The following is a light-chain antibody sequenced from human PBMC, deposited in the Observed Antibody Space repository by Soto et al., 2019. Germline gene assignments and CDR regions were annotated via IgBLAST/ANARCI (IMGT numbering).Light chain of an antibody. V-gene: IGKV3-20*01. CDR2: GAS. CDR1: KSGSSNY. Sequence: EIVLTQSPGTLSLSPGERTTLSCRTSKSGSSNYLTWYQQKPGQAPRLLIYGASSRATGIPDRFSGSGSGTDFTLTISRLEPEDFAVYYCQQYGSSPFTCGPGTKVDIK. J-gene: IGKJ3*01. CDR3: QQYGSSPFT.